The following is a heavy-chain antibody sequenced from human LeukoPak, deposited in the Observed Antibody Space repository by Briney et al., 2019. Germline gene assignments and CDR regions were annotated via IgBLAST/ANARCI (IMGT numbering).Heavy chain of an antibody. Sequence: SSVKVTCKASGYTFTNYGISWVRQAPGQGLEWMGWISAYNGNTNYSQKLQGRVTMTTDTSTSTASMELRSLRSDDTAVYYCARDSVVVAATFHYWGQGTLVTVSS. CDR2: ISAYNGNT. CDR1: GYTFTNYG. D-gene: IGHD2-15*01. V-gene: IGHV1-18*01. J-gene: IGHJ4*02. CDR3: ARDSVVVAATFHY.